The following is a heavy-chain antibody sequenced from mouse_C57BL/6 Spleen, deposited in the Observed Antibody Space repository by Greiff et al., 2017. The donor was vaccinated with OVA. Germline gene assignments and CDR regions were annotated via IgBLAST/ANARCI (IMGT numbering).Heavy chain of an antibody. CDR1: GYTFTSYW. V-gene: IGHV1-53*01. J-gene: IGHJ4*01. Sequence: VQLQQPGPELVKPGASVKLSCKASGYTFTSYWMHWVKQRPGQGLEWIGNINPSNGGTNYNEKFKSKATLTVDKSSSTAYMQLSSLTSEDSAVYYCARSGRYGSSFYAMDYWGQGTSVTVSS. CDR3: ARSGRYGSSFYAMDY. D-gene: IGHD1-1*01. CDR2: INPSNGGT.